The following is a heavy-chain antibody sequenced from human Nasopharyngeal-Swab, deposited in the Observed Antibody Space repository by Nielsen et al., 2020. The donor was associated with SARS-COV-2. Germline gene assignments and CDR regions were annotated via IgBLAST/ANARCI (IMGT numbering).Heavy chain of an antibody. CDR1: GFTFSSYA. D-gene: IGHD2-15*01. CDR3: AKDNAVVVAATLDY. J-gene: IGHJ4*02. V-gene: IGHV3-23*01. CDR2: ISGSGGST. Sequence: GESLKISCAASGFTFSSYAMSWVRQAPGKGLEWVSAISGSGGSTYYADSVKGRFTISRDNSKNTLYLQMNSLRAEDTAVYYCAKDNAVVVAATLDYWGQGTLATVSS.